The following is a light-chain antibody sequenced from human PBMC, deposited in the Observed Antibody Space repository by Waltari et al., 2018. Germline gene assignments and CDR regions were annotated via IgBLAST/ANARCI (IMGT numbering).Light chain of an antibody. CDR2: GTS. CDR1: QSVGRS. J-gene: IGKJ1*01. CDR3: QHYVSLPVT. V-gene: IGKV3-20*01. Sequence: EILLTQSPGTLSLSPGARATLSCRASQSVGRSLAWYQQKPGQPPRLLSYGTSNRATGIPDRFSGGGSGTDFSLTISRLEPEDVAVYYCQHYVSLPVTFGQGTKVEIK.